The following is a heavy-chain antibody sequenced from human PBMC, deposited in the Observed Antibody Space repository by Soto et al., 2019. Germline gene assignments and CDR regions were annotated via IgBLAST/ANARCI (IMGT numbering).Heavy chain of an antibody. CDR1: GLSITDSEMG. D-gene: IGHD6-19*01. CDR2: IDSSGEK. Sequence: QVTLKESGPVLVNPTETLTLRCTVSGLSITDSEMGVSWIRQPPGQPLEWLAHIDSSGEKSYRTFLKSRLAISKDTSKSQIVRTMTNMDPADTATYYCARRHLAVAVSPWFDPWGQGIPVTVSS. CDR3: ARRHLAVAVSPWFDP. V-gene: IGHV2-26*01. J-gene: IGHJ5*02.